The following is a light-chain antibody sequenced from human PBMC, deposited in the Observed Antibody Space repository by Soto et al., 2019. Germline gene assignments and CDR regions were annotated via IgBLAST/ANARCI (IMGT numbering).Light chain of an antibody. J-gene: IGKJ4*01. CDR2: DAY. Sequence: EIVLTQSPATLSLSPGERVTLSCRASQSISVYLAWYQQKLGQAPRLLISDAYNRATGIPARFSGSGSGTDFTLTISSLEPEDFAVYYCQQRGNWPLTFGGGTTVEIK. V-gene: IGKV3-11*01. CDR3: QQRGNWPLT. CDR1: QSISVY.